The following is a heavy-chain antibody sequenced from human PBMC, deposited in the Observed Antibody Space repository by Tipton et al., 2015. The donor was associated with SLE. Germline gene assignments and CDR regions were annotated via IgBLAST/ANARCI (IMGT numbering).Heavy chain of an antibody. CDR3: ARATNGDYVGGFDF. CDR2: ISGSGFTT. CDR1: EFTFSKYS. D-gene: IGHD4-17*01. Sequence: SLRLSCAASEFTFSKYSMIWVRQAPGTGLEWVSSISGSGFTTNYANGVQGRFTICRDNTKKTLYLQMNSLRAEDTASYYCARATNGDYVGGFDFWDQWTMGTVSS. V-gene: IGHV3-23*01. J-gene: IGHJ3*01.